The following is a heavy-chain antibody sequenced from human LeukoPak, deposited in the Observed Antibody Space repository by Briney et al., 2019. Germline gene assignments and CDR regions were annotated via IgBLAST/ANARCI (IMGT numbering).Heavy chain of an antibody. CDR2: FDPEDGET. V-gene: IGHV1-24*01. J-gene: IGHJ5*02. D-gene: IGHD3-10*01. CDR1: GYTLTELS. CDR3: ATSITMVRGVIISGDWFDP. Sequence: ASVKVSCKVSGYTLTELSMHWVRQAPGKGLEWMGGFDPEDGETIYAQKFQGRVTMTEDTSTDTAYMELRSLRSDDTALYYCATSITMVRGVIISGDWFDPWGQGTLVTVSS.